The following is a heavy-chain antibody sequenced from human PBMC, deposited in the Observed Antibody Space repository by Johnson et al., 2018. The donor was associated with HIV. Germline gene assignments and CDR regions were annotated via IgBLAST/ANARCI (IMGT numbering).Heavy chain of an antibody. D-gene: IGHD2-21*01. V-gene: IGHV3-30-3*01. Sequence: QVQLVESGGGVVKPGRSLRLSCAASGFTFSSYAMHWVRQAPGKGLEWVAVISYDGSNKYYADSVKGRFTISRDNSKNTLYLQMNSLSAEDTAVYYCARESVIGAFDIWGQGTMVTVSS. CDR2: ISYDGSNK. CDR1: GFTFSSYA. J-gene: IGHJ3*02. CDR3: ARESVIGAFDI.